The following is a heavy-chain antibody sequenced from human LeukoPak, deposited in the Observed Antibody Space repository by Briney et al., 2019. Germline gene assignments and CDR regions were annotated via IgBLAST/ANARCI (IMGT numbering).Heavy chain of an antibody. J-gene: IGHJ5*02. V-gene: IGHV4-59*01. Sequence: PSETLSLTCTVSGGSISSYYWSWIRQPPGKGLEWIGYIYYSGSINYNPSLKSRVTISVDTSKNQFSLKLSSVTAADTAVYYCARDSPFDPWGQGTLVTVSS. CDR2: IYYSGSI. CDR3: ARDSPFDP. CDR1: GGSISSYY.